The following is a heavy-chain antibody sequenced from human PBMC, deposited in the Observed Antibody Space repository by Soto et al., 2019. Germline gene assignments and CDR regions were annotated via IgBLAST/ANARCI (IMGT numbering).Heavy chain of an antibody. CDR2: ISAYNGNT. V-gene: IGHV1-18*01. J-gene: IGHJ5*02. CDR3: ARDLLVVLVVAAANWFYP. CDR1: GYTFTSYG. D-gene: IGHD2-15*01. Sequence: ASVKVSCKASGYTFTSYGISWVRQAPGQGLEWMGWISAYNGNTNYAQKLQGRVTMTTDTSTSTAYMELRSLRSDDTAVYYCARDLLVVLVVAAANWFYPWGQGTLVTVSS.